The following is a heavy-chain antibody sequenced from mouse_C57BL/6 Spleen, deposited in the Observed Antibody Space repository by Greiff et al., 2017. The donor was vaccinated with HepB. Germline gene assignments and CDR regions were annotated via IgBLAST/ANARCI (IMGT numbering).Heavy chain of an antibody. V-gene: IGHV1-53*01. CDR2: INPSNGGT. D-gene: IGHD2-3*01. CDR3: ERHTLYDYDAMDY. Sequence: QVQLQQPGTELVKPGASVKLSCKASGYTFTSYWMHWVKQRPGQGLEWIGNINPSNGGTNYNEKFKSKATLTVDKSSSTAYMQLSSLTSEDSAVYDCERHTLYDYDAMDYWGQGTSVTVSS. J-gene: IGHJ4*01. CDR1: GYTFTSYW.